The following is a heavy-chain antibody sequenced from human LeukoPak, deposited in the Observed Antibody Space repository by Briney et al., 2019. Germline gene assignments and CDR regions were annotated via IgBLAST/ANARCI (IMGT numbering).Heavy chain of an antibody. Sequence: GGSLRLSCTASGFTFNTYPMNWVRQAPGKGLEWVSYITDSSSTIYYADSVKGRFTISRDNAKNSLYLQMNSLRVEDTAVYYCAKERNLEIAVAGTIFDYWGQGTLVTVSS. D-gene: IGHD6-19*01. CDR3: AKERNLEIAVAGTIFDY. CDR2: ITDSSSTI. V-gene: IGHV3-48*01. CDR1: GFTFNTYP. J-gene: IGHJ4*02.